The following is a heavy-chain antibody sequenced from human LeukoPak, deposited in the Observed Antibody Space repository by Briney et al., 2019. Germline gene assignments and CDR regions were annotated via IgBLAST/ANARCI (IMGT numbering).Heavy chain of an antibody. CDR2: IRNDGSNR. CDR3: ARELDYDFWSGYYTGQVGELWFDP. CDR1: GFNLSSYG. Sequence: PGGSLRLSCAASGFNLSSYGMDWVRQAPGKGLEWVAVIRNDGSNRYYADSVKGRFTISRDSSKNTLYLQMNSLRAEDTAVYYCARELDYDFWSGYYTGQVGELWFDPWGQGALVTVSS. J-gene: IGHJ5*02. V-gene: IGHV3-33*01. D-gene: IGHD3-3*01.